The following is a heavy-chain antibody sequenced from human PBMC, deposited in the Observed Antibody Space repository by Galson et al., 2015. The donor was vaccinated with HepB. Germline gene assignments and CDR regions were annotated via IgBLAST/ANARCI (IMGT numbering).Heavy chain of an antibody. Sequence: SVKVSCKASGYTFTDYVVNWVRQAPGQGLEWMGWMNTNTGKPTYAPGFAGRFVFSLDTSVTTAYLQISSLETDDTAVYYCARSPLRFLDWLPYYDYYDMEVGGEGTTVTVSS. CDR1: GYTFTDYV. D-gene: IGHD3-3*01. CDR3: ARSPLRFLDWLPYYDYYDMEV. CDR2: MNTNTGKP. J-gene: IGHJ6*03. V-gene: IGHV7-4-1*02.